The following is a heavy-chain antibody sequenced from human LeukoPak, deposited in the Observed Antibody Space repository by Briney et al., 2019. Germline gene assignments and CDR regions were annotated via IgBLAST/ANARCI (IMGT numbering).Heavy chain of an antibody. CDR1: GYTLTELS. Sequence: ASVKVSCKVSGYTLTELSMHWVRQAPGKGLEWMGGFDPDDGETIYAQKFQGRVTMTEDTSTDTAYMELSSLRSEDTAVYYCATVVDKWNDFDYWGQGTLVTVSS. CDR2: FDPDDGET. V-gene: IGHV1-24*01. J-gene: IGHJ4*02. D-gene: IGHD1-1*01. CDR3: ATVVDKWNDFDY.